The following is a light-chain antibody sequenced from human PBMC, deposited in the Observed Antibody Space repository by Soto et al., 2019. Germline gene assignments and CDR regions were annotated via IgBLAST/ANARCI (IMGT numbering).Light chain of an antibody. CDR2: KAS. CDR3: QQYKSYRT. V-gene: IGKV1-5*03. CDR1: QGISSW. J-gene: IGKJ1*01. Sequence: DIQMTQSPSTLSASVGDRVTITCRASQGISSWLAWYQQKPGKAPKLLISKASTLQSGVPSRFSGSGSGTEFTLTISSLQPDDFATYYCQQYKSYRTFGQGTKVEIK.